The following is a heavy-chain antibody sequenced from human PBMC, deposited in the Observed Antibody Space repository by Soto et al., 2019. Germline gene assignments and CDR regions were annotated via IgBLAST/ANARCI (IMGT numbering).Heavy chain of an antibody. J-gene: IGHJ6*03. CDR3: ARNGGYYDFWSGYWVVPYYYYYYMDV. D-gene: IGHD3-3*01. CDR2: IYYSGST. CDR1: GGSISSYY. Sequence: SETLSLTCTVSGGSISSYYWSWIRQPPGKGLEWIGYIYYSGSTNYNPSLKSRVTITVDTSKNQFSLKLNSVTAADTAVYYCARNGGYYDFWSGYWVVPYYYYYYMDVWGKGTTVTVSS. V-gene: IGHV4-59*08.